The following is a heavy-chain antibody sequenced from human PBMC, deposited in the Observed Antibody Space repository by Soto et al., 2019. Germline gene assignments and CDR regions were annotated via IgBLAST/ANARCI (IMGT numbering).Heavy chain of an antibody. V-gene: IGHV2-70*13. CDR3: PRTEARMTVFWGPHHIYQLDD. Sequence: SGPTLVNPTQTLTLTCSFTGFSLNTPTMSVTWIRQPPGKALEWLALIDWDGDTFYSTSLKPRLIISRDTSKNQLVLPMPNMDLVHTGTYYCPRTEARMTVFWGPHHIYQLDDLGQGTTVDVSS. J-gene: IGHJ6*02. CDR1: GFSLNTPTMS. D-gene: IGHD3-3*01. CDR2: IDWDGDT.